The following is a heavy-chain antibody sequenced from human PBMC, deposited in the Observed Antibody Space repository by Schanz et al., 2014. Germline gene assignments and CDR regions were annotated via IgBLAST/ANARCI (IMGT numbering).Heavy chain of an antibody. Sequence: EVQLVESGGGLVQPGGSLRLSCAASRFTFSNYAMSWVRQAPGKGLEWVSGISWNSGSIGYADSVKGRFTISRDDAKNSLYLQMNSLRAEATAVYYCAKEESPPSLVDYWGQGTLVTVSS. CDR2: ISWNSGSI. CDR3: AKEESPPSLVDY. J-gene: IGHJ4*02. V-gene: IGHV3-9*01. CDR1: RFTFSNYA.